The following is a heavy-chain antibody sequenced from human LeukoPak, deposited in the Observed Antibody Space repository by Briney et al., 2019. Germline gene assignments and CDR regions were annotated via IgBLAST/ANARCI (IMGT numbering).Heavy chain of an antibody. CDR2: ISSSGSTI. CDR1: GFTFSDYY. D-gene: IGHD1-26*01. CDR3: ARVGASVGALDY. J-gene: IGHJ4*02. Sequence: AGTLRLSCAASGFTFSDYYMSWIRQAPGKGLEWVSYISSSGSTIYYADSVKGRFTISRDNGKNSLYPQMNSLRAEDTAVYYCARVGASVGALDYWGQGTLVTVSS. V-gene: IGHV3-11*01.